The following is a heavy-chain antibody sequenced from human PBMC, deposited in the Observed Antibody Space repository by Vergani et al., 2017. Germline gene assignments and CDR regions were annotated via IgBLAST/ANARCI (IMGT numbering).Heavy chain of an antibody. Sequence: EVQLVESGGELVQPGRPLRLSCTASGFTFGDYYMAWIRLAPGKGLDWVASIKRDGTETFYVDSVKGRFTISRDNAKTTLYLQMNSLRDEDRGVYYCARISGGSAPYLHYWGQGTLVTVAS. V-gene: IGHV3-7*01. CDR3: ARISGGSAPYLHY. D-gene: IGHD2-15*01. CDR2: IKRDGTET. CDR1: GFTFGDYY. J-gene: IGHJ1*01.